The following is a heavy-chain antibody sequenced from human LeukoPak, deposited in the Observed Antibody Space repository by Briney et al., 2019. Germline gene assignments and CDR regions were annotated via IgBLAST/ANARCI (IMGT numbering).Heavy chain of an antibody. CDR1: GGSISSYY. J-gene: IGHJ5*02. Sequence: SETLSLTCTVSGGSISSYYWSWIRQPPGKGLEWIGHIYYSGSTNYNPSLKSRVTISVDTSKNQFSLKLSSVTAADTAVYYCARMVVAATVYWFDPWGQGTLVTVSS. V-gene: IGHV4-59*01. CDR2: IYYSGST. D-gene: IGHD2-15*01. CDR3: ARMVVAATVYWFDP.